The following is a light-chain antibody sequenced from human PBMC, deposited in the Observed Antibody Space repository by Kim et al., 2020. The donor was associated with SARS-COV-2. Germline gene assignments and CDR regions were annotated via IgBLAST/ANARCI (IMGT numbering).Light chain of an antibody. J-gene: IGKJ4*01. CDR3: QQYGSSRLT. V-gene: IGKV3-20*01. Sequence: APGERATLACRASQSVSSSDLAWYQQKPGQAPRLLIYGASSRATGIPDRFSGSGSGTDFTLTISRLEPEDFAVYYCQQYGSSRLTFGGGTKVDIK. CDR2: GAS. CDR1: QSVSSSD.